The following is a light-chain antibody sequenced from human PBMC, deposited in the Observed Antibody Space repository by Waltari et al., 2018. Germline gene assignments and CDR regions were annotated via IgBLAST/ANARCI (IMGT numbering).Light chain of an antibody. CDR2: YNS. Sequence: QSVLTQPPSASEAARKSVTISCSGSSSNLGSNGFSWYQQFAGTAPKLLIYYNSRRPSGVSDRFSGSKSGTSASLAISGLQTEDEADYYCATWDDDLSSGVFGGGTRLTVL. CDR1: SSNLGSNG. J-gene: IGLJ7*01. CDR3: ATWDDDLSSGV. V-gene: IGLV1-47*02.